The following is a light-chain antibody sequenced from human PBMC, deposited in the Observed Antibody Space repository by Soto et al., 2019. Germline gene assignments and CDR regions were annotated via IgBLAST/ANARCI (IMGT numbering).Light chain of an antibody. V-gene: IGKV3-11*01. CDR1: QSISSY. Sequence: EIVLTQSPATLSLSPGERATLSCRASQSISSYLAWYQQKPGQAPRLLIYDASNRATGIPARFSGSGSGTDFTLTISSLEPEDFAVYYCQQRSNWPWKFGQGTKVDIK. CDR3: QQRSNWPWK. CDR2: DAS. J-gene: IGKJ1*01.